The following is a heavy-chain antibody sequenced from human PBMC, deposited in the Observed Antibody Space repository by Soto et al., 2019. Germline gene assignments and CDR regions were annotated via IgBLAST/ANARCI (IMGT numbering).Heavy chain of an antibody. V-gene: IGHV4-39*01. CDR2: IYYSRRT. CDR3: ARQTYVNKWFDS. CDR1: GDSISRDQYC. J-gene: IGHJ5*01. D-gene: IGHD3-16*01. Sequence: QLRLQESGPGQVKASETLSLTCSIAGDSISRDQYCWGWVRQPPGKVLEWIGTIYYSRRTYYNPYLKGRATVSVDTSDTQFSLSLNSVTATDTAVYYCARQTYVNKWFDSWGQGTLVSVSS.